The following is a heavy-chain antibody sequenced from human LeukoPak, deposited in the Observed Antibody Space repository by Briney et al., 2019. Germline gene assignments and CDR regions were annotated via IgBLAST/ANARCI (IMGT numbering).Heavy chain of an antibody. D-gene: IGHD1-26*01. CDR1: GDSISSSDYY. CDR2: ISYSGST. J-gene: IGHJ4*02. CDR3: ARGSRRLAAFHY. Sequence: SETLSLTCTVSGDSISSSDYYWGWIRQPPGKGLGWIGTISYSGSTYYNPSLQSRVTISVDTSKNQFSLGLSSVTAADTAVYYCARGSRRLAAFHYWGQGTLVTVSS. V-gene: IGHV4-39*01.